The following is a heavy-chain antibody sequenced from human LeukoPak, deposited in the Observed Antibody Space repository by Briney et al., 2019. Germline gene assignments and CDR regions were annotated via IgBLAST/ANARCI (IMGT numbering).Heavy chain of an antibody. V-gene: IGHV3-23*01. D-gene: IGHD2-2*01. CDR1: GFSFSSYA. J-gene: IGHJ5*02. Sequence: GGSLRLSCAASGFSFSSYAMHWVRQAPGKGLELVSTTSAGGSSTYYADSVKGRFTISRDNSKNTFYLQMNSLRAEDTAAYYCAEGGYCSSSSCYYGWFEPWGQGTLVTVSS. CDR3: AEGGYCSSSSCYYGWFEP. CDR2: TSAGGSST.